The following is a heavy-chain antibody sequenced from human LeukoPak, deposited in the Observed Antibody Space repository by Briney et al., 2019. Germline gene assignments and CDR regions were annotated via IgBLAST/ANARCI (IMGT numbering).Heavy chain of an antibody. Sequence: GGSLRLSCAASGFTFSSHAMHWVRQAPGKGLEWVAVISYDGSNKYYADSVKGRFTISRDNSKNTLYLQMNSLRAEDTAVYYCARDGGGYGFYYYGMDVWGQGTTVTVSS. D-gene: IGHD5-12*01. J-gene: IGHJ6*02. CDR2: ISYDGSNK. CDR3: ARDGGGYGFYYYGMDV. V-gene: IGHV3-30-3*01. CDR1: GFTFSSHA.